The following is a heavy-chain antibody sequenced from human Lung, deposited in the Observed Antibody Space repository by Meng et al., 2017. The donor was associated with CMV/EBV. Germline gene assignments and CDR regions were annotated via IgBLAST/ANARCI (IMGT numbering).Heavy chain of an antibody. V-gene: IGHV3-30*04. D-gene: IGHD3-16*01. J-gene: IGHJ4*02. Sequence: GGSXRLXCAASGFTFSSYAMHWVRQAPGKGLEWVAVISYDGSNKYYADSVKGRFTISRDNSKNTLYLQMNSLRAEDTAVYYCARDPGFGFSSALDYWGQGTLVTVSS. CDR3: ARDPGFGFSSALDY. CDR2: ISYDGSNK. CDR1: GFTFSSYA.